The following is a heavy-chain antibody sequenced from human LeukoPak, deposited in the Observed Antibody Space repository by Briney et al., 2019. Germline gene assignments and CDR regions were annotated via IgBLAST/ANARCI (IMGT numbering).Heavy chain of an antibody. V-gene: IGHV3-21*06. D-gene: IGHD6-13*01. J-gene: IGHJ4*02. Sequence: PGGSLRLSCAASGFTFSSHSMNWVRQAPGKGLEWVSSISGTSTYIYFTNSLKGRFSISRDNAKNSLYLQMNSLRAEDTAVYFCARATLSEIIAAEAFFDSWGQGTLVTVSS. CDR3: ARATLSEIIAAEAFFDS. CDR2: ISGTSTYI. CDR1: GFTFSSHS.